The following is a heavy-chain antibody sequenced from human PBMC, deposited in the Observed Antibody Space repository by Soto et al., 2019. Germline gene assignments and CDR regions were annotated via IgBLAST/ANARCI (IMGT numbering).Heavy chain of an antibody. CDR2: VNQDETQK. CDR3: AKQNALDV. J-gene: IGHJ6*02. CDR1: GFTFTRYW. V-gene: IGHV3-7*01. Sequence: GGSLRLSCAASGFTFTRYWMTWVRQVSGKGLEWVANVNQDETQKYYVDSVKGRFTISRDNTKNLVYLQMNSLRAEDTALYYCAKQNALDVWGQGTTVTVSS.